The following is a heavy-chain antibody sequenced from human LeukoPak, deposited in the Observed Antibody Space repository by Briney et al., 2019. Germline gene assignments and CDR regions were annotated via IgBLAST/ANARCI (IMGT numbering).Heavy chain of an antibody. CDR3: ARDRLIVSKTDY. J-gene: IGHJ4*02. Sequence: ASVKVSCKASGYTFTSYGISWVRQAPGQGLEWMGWISAYNGNTNYAQKLQGRVTMTTDTSTSTAYMELRRLRSDDTAVYYCARDRLIVSKTDYWGQGTLVTVSS. CDR1: GYTFTSYG. CDR2: ISAYNGNT. V-gene: IGHV1-18*01. D-gene: IGHD3-16*02.